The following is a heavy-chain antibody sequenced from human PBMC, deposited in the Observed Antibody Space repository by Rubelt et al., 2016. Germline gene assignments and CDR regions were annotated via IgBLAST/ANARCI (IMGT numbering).Heavy chain of an antibody. D-gene: IGHD6-13*01. CDR2: IYHSGDT. Sequence: GTLSLTCAVSGASISSSYWWSWVRQFPGKGLEWIGEIYHSGDTNYNPSLKSRVTISVDKSKNQFSLKLRSVTAADTAVYYCARELIAAAGLTDYWGQGTLVTVSS. CDR3: ARELIAAAGLTDY. J-gene: IGHJ4*02. V-gene: IGHV4-4*02. CDR1: GASISSSYW.